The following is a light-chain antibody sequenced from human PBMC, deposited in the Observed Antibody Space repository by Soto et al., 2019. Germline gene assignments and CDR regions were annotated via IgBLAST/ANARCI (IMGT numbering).Light chain of an antibody. J-gene: IGKJ1*01. CDR2: GAS. CDR1: QSVNIN. Sequence: EIVMTQSPATLSVSPGERATLSCRASQSVNINLAWYQQKPGQAPRLLIFGASSRANGIPARFSGSGSGTEFTLTISNLQTEDFAVYYCQQYNKWPRTFGKGTKVDI. V-gene: IGKV3-15*01. CDR3: QQYNKWPRT.